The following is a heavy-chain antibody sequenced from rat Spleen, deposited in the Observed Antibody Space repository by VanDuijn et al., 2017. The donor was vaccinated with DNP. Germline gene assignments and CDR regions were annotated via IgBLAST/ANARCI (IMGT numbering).Heavy chain of an antibody. Sequence: EVQLVESGGGLVQPGRSLKLSCAASGFTFSDYNMAWVRQAPKKGLEWVATISYDGSSTYYRDSVKGRFTISRDNAKSTLYLQMDSLRSEDTATYYCARIATVAHYAMDAWGQGTSVTVSS. CDR1: GFTFSDYN. CDR2: ISYDGSST. V-gene: IGHV5-7*01. CDR3: ARIATVAHYAMDA. D-gene: IGHD1-3*01. J-gene: IGHJ4*01.